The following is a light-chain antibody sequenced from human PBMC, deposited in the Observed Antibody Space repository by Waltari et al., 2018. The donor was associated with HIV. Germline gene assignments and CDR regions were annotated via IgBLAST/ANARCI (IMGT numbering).Light chain of an antibody. Sequence: SSELTQAPGVSVALGQTFRITCQGDSLRSYYPSWYQQQPGQAPILVIYGKNNRPSGIPDRFSGSNSGNTASLTSTGAQAADEADYYCSSRDSSGNHLVFGGGTKLTVL. J-gene: IGLJ2*01. CDR1: SLRSYY. V-gene: IGLV3-19*01. CDR2: GKN. CDR3: SSRDSSGNHLV.